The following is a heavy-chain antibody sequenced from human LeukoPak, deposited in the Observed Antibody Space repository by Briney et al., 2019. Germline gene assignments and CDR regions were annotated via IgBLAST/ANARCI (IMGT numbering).Heavy chain of an antibody. CDR1: GFTFDDYG. D-gene: IGHD5-12*01. CDR3: ARESLRGYYMDV. Sequence: PGGSLRLSCAASGFTFDDYGMSWVRQAPGKWLEWLSGINWNGGSTGYADSVKGRFTISRDNAKNSLYLQMNSLRAEDTALYYCARESLRGYYMDVWGKGTTVTVSS. V-gene: IGHV3-20*04. J-gene: IGHJ6*03. CDR2: INWNGGST.